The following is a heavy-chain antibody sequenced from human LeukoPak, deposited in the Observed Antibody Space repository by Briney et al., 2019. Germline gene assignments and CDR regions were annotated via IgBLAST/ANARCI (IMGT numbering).Heavy chain of an antibody. Sequence: AETLSLTCAVSGGSFSGYYWSWIRQPPGKGLEWIGEINHSGSTKYNPALKSRVTISVDTSKNQFSLKLSSVTAADTAVYYCARGRRYCSSTSCTYAFDIWGQGTMVTVSS. CDR1: GGSFSGYY. CDR2: INHSGST. CDR3: ARGRRYCSSTSCTYAFDI. J-gene: IGHJ3*02. D-gene: IGHD2-2*01. V-gene: IGHV4-34*01.